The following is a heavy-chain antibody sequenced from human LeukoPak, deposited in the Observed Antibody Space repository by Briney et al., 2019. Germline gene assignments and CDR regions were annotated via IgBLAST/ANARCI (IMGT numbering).Heavy chain of an antibody. CDR2: IYYSGST. Sequence: SETLSLTCTVSGGSISSYYWGWIRQPPGKGLEWIGYIYYSGSTNYNPSLKSRVTISVDTSKNQFSLKLSSVTAADTAVYYCARGVPAAIRYYGMDVWGQGTTVTVSS. J-gene: IGHJ6*02. CDR1: GGSISSYY. V-gene: IGHV4-59*01. CDR3: ARGVPAAIRYYGMDV. D-gene: IGHD2-2*01.